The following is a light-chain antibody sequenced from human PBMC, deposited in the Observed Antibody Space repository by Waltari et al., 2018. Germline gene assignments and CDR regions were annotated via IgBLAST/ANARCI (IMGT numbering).Light chain of an antibody. J-gene: IGLJ3*02. V-gene: IGLV4-69*01. CDR2: LNSNGSH. CDR3: QTWGTGIVV. CDR1: SGHKNYT. Sequence: QLALTQSPSASASLGASVRLTCSLSSGHKNYTITWHQQQPERGPRYLMNLNSNGSHTRGDGIPDRFSGSSSGAERYLTISSRQSEDDADYYCQTWGTGIVVFGGGTKLTVL.